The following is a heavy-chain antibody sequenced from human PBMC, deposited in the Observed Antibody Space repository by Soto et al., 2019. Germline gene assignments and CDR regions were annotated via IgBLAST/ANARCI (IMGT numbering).Heavy chain of an antibody. J-gene: IGHJ4*02. CDR2: IDWDDDK. D-gene: IGHD3-9*01. Sequence: GSGPTLVNPTQTLTLTCTFSGFSLSTSGMCVSWIRQPPGKALEWLARIDWDDDKYYSTSLKTRLTISKDTSKNQVVLTMTNMDPVDTATYYCARTYYDILTGYGPDYWGQGTLVTVSS. CDR3: ARTYYDILTGYGPDY. V-gene: IGHV2-70*11. CDR1: GFSLSTSGMC.